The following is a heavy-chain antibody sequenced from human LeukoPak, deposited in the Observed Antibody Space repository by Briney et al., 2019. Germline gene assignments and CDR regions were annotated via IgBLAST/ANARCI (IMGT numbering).Heavy chain of an antibody. J-gene: IGHJ4*02. CDR1: GGSISSGGYY. Sequence: SQTLSLTCTVSGGSISSGGYYWSWLRQHPGTGLEWIGYIYYSGSTYYNPSLKSRVTISVDTSKNQFSLKLSSVTAADTAVYYCARAAPTIFGVVITHFDYWGQGTLVTVSS. V-gene: IGHV4-31*03. CDR3: ARAAPTIFGVVITHFDY. CDR2: IYYSGST. D-gene: IGHD3-3*01.